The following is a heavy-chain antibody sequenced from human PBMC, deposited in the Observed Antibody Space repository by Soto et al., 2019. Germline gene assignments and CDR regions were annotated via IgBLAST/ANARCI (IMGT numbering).Heavy chain of an antibody. V-gene: IGHV3-23*01. CDR1: GFSLSNSA. CDR2: LSVTGDSD. J-gene: IGHJ6*03. CDR3: AKNGCSYPACYPSSYYVDV. D-gene: IGHD2-15*01. Sequence: EVQLLESGGGLVESGGSLRLSCAASGFSLSNSAVSWVRQAPGKGLEWVSSLSVTGDSDFYSDSVKGRFTISRDISKSTLYLQMSSLRAEDTAVYYCAKNGCSYPACYPSSYYVDVWGKGTTVTVSS.